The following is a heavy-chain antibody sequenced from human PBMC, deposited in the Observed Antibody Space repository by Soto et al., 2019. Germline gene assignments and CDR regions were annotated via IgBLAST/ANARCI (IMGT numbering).Heavy chain of an antibody. CDR1: GFTFSTYP. CDR3: VKPPVITASYSYYDMDV. D-gene: IGHD4-4*01. Sequence: EAQLLESGGGLVQPGGSLRLSCAASGFTFSTYPMSWVRQAPGKGLEWVSGISGSGISTYYTDSVKGRFTISRDNSKNTVFLQMNSLRDEDTAVYYCVKPPVITASYSYYDMDVWGQGTTVTVSS. J-gene: IGHJ6*02. V-gene: IGHV3-23*01. CDR2: ISGSGIST.